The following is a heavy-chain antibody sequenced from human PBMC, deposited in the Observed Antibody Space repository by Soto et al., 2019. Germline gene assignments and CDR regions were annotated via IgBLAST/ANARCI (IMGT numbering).Heavy chain of an antibody. CDR3: SRGPGAPDAPPDY. V-gene: IGHV1-3*01. CDR2: INAGNGNT. J-gene: IGHJ4*02. CDR1: GYTFTSYA. Sequence: QVQLVQSGAEVKKPGASVKVSCKASGYTFTSYAMHWVLEAPGQRLEWMGWINAGNGNTKFSQKLQGRITITRDTSTTTSYTEPSSLSSEYKAVSYWSRGPGAPDAPPDYWGQGTLVTVSS.